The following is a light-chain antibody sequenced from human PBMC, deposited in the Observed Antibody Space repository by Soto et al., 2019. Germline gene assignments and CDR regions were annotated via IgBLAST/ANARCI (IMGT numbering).Light chain of an antibody. CDR2: EVT. CDR1: SSDIGSHNF. J-gene: IGLJ3*02. Sequence: QSALTQPASVSGSPGQSITISCPGTSSDIGSHNFVSWYQQRPGKAPKLMIFEVTKRPSGVSNRFSASKSGNTASLTISGVQAEDEADYYCCSYAGTTTWVFGGGTKLTVL. V-gene: IGLV2-23*02. CDR3: CSYAGTTTWV.